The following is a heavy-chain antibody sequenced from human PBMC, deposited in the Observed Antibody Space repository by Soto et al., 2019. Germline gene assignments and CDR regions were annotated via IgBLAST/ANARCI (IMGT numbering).Heavy chain of an antibody. CDR1: GFTFSSYG. V-gene: IGHV3-33*01. CDR3: ARMDTAMEYYFDY. J-gene: IGHJ4*02. CDR2: IWYDGGNK. Sequence: GSLRLSCAASGFTFSSYGMHWVRQAPGKGLEWVAVIWYDGGNKYYADSVKGRFTISRDNSKNTLYLQMNSLRAEDTAVYYCARMDTAMEYYFDYWGQGTLVTVSS. D-gene: IGHD5-18*01.